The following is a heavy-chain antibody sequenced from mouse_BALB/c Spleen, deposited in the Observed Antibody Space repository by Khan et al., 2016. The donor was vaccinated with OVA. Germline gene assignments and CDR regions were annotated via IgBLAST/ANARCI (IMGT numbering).Heavy chain of an antibody. CDR3: AGTSDYGNYYFDY. J-gene: IGHJ2*01. Sequence: EVQLQESGPSLVKPSQTLSLTCSVTGASITSGYWNWIRKFPGNKLEYMGYISYSGSTYYNPSLKSRISITRDTSKNQHYLQLNSMTTEDSATYYCAGTSDYGNYYFDYWGQGTTLTVSS. V-gene: IGHV3-8*02. CDR1: GASITSGY. CDR2: ISYSGST. D-gene: IGHD2-1*01.